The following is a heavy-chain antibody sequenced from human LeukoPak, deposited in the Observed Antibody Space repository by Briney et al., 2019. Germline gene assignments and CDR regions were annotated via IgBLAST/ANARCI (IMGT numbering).Heavy chain of an antibody. Sequence: SETLSLTCTVSGGSISSSSYYWGWIRQPPGKGLEWIGEINHSGSTNYNPSLKSRVTISVDTSKNQFSLKLSSVTAADTAVYYCARAAYYYDSPFDYWGQGALVTVSS. CDR1: GGSISSSSYY. D-gene: IGHD3-22*01. CDR3: ARAAYYYDSPFDY. J-gene: IGHJ4*02. CDR2: INHSGST. V-gene: IGHV4-39*07.